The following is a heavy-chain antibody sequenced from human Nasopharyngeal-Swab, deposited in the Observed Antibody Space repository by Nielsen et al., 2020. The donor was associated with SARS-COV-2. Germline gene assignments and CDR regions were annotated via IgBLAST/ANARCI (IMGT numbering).Heavy chain of an antibody. J-gene: IGHJ6*02. CDR3: ARGRRNWNDLTYYYGMDV. V-gene: IGHV4-34*01. D-gene: IGHD1-1*01. CDR1: GGSFSGYY. Sequence: SETLSLTCAVYGGSFSGYYWSWIRPPPGKGLEWIGEINHSGSTNYNPSLKSRVTISVDTSKNQFSLKLSSVTAADTAVYYCARGRRNWNDLTYYYGMDVWGQGTTVTVSS. CDR2: INHSGST.